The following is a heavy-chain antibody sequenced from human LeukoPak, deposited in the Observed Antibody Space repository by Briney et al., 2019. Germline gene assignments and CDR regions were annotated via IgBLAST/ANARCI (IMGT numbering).Heavy chain of an antibody. D-gene: IGHD1-26*01. CDR3: AGGYGSYSPDH. CDR2: ISPSGSVT. V-gene: IGHV3-48*03. Sequence: GGSLRLSCGASGFSFSAYAMDWVRQSPGRGLEWISYISPSGSVTYYADSLKGRFTISRDNAKNSLYLQMNSLRAEDTAIYYCAGGYGSYSPDHWGQGTLVTVSS. J-gene: IGHJ4*02. CDR1: GFSFSAYA.